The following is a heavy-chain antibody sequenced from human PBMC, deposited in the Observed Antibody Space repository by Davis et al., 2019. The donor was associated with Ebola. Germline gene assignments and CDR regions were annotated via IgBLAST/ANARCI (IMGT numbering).Heavy chain of an antibody. V-gene: IGHV5-51*01. CDR2: IYPGDSDT. CDR3: ARLVMGISYYYYGMDV. J-gene: IGHJ6*02. Sequence: GSRYSFTSPWIVRARQLHGKGLEWLGLIYPGDSDTRYSPSFQGQVTISADKSISTAYLQWSSLKASDTAMYYCARLVMGISYYYYGMDVWGQGTTVTVSS. D-gene: IGHD3-22*01. CDR1: RYSFTSPW.